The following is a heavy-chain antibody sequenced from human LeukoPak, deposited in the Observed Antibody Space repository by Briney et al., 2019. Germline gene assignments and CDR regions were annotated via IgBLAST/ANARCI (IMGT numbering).Heavy chain of an antibody. J-gene: IGHJ6*02. CDR1: GFTFSSYA. Sequence: GGSLRLSCAASGFTFSSYAMSWVRQAPGKGLEWVLAISGSGGSTYYADSVRGRFTISRVNSKNTLYLQMNSLRAEDTAVYYCATDYGDYNYYYYGMDVWGQGTTVTVS. CDR3: ATDYGDYNYYYYGMDV. D-gene: IGHD4-17*01. CDR2: ISGSGGST. V-gene: IGHV3-23*01.